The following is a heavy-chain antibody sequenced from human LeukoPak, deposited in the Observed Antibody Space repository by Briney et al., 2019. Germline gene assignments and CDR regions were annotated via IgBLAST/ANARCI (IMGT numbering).Heavy chain of an antibody. Sequence: GGSLTLSCTASGFTFSNCCMNWVRQAAGKGLEWVSYISDSGTIYYADSVKGRFTISRDNANNSLYLQMNSLRDEDTAVYYCARDAAKFGTYWYFDLWGRGTLVTVSS. CDR1: GFTFSNCC. CDR2: ISDSGTI. D-gene: IGHD3-10*01. J-gene: IGHJ2*01. V-gene: IGHV3-48*02. CDR3: ARDAAKFGTYWYFDL.